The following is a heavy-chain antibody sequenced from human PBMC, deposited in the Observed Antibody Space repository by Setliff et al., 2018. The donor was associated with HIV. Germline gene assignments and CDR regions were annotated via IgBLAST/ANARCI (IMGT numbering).Heavy chain of an antibody. CDR3: ARRGDFIYYAMDV. Sequence: SETLSLTCAVSGGSMRSSGYSWTWIRQAPGKGLEWVGYIYYNGNAYYNPSLKSRVTISVDRSKNQFSLKLSSVTAADTAVYYCARRGDFIYYAMDVWGQGTTVPSP. J-gene: IGHJ6*02. V-gene: IGHV4-30-2*01. CDR2: IYYNGNA. CDR1: GGSMRSSGYS.